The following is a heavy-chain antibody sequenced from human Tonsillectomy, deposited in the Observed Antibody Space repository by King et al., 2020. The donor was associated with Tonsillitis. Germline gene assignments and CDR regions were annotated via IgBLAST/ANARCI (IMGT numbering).Heavy chain of an antibody. Sequence: VQLQESGPGLVKPSETLSLTCTVSGGSISSYYWTWIRQPPGKGLEWIGYVYSSGNTNYNPSLMSRVTISVDTSKNQFSLKLTSVTAADTAVYYCARLISSGWSSDYWGQGPLVTVSS. CDR2: VYSSGNT. CDR1: GGSISSYY. V-gene: IGHV4-59*01. D-gene: IGHD6-19*01. J-gene: IGHJ4*02. CDR3: ARLISSGWSSDY.